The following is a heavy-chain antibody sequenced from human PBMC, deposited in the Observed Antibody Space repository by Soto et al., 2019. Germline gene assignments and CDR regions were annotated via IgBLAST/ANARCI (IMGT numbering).Heavy chain of an antibody. Sequence: PGGSLRLSCAASGFTFSSYAMSWVRQAPGKGLEWVSAISGSGGSTYYADSVKGRFTISRDNSKNTLYLQMNSLRAEDTAVYYCAKGGVLGYCSSTSCYWFDYWGQGTMVTVYS. V-gene: IGHV3-23*01. J-gene: IGHJ4*02. D-gene: IGHD2-2*01. CDR3: AKGGVLGYCSSTSCYWFDY. CDR1: GFTFSSYA. CDR2: ISGSGGST.